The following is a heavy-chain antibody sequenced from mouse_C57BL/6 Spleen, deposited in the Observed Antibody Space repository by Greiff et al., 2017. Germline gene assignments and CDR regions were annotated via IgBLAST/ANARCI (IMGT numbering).Heavy chain of an antibody. Sequence: QVQLQQSGPELVKPGASVKISCKASGYAFSSSWMNWVKQRPGKGLEWIGRIYPGDGDTNYNGKFKGKATLTADKSSSTAYMQLSSLTSEDSAVYFCASVITTVVAMRYFDVWGTGTTVTVSS. D-gene: IGHD1-1*01. CDR2: IYPGDGDT. CDR3: ASVITTVVAMRYFDV. V-gene: IGHV1-82*01. J-gene: IGHJ1*03. CDR1: GYAFSSSW.